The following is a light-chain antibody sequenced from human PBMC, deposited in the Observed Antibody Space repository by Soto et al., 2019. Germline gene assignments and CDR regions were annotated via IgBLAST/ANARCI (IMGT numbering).Light chain of an antibody. CDR2: GAS. V-gene: IGKV3-20*01. Sequence: EIVLTQSPGTLSLSPGERATLSCRASQSVSTCCLAWYQQKPGQAPRLLIYGASNRATGIPDRFSGSGSGTDFTLTISRLEPEDFAVYYCQHYVTSPPLYFFGQGTKLEI. CDR1: QSVSTCC. J-gene: IGKJ2*01. CDR3: QHYVTSPPLYF.